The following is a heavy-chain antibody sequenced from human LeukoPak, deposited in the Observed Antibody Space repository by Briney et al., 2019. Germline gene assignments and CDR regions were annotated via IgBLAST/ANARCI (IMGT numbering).Heavy chain of an antibody. CDR1: GFTFSSYT. CDR3: ARDHYYYGSGLPLA. V-gene: IGHV3-21*01. Sequence: PGGSLRLSCAASGFTFSSYTMNWARQAPGKGLEWVSCISSSSTYIHYADSVKGRFTISRDNAKNSLYLQMNSLRAEDTAVYYCARDHYYYGSGLPLAWGQGTLVTVSS. J-gene: IGHJ5*02. D-gene: IGHD3-10*01. CDR2: ISSSSTYI.